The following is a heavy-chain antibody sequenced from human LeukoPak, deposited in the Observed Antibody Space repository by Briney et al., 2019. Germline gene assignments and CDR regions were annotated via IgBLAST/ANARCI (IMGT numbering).Heavy chain of an antibody. CDR2: INPSGGST. J-gene: IGHJ4*02. CDR3: AREESSMKFD. Sequence: ASVKVSCKASGYTFTSYYMNWVRQAPGQGLEWMGIINPSGGSTSYAQKFQGRVTMTRDMSTSTVYMELSSLRFEDTAMYYCAREESSMKFDWGQGTLVTVPS. CDR1: GYTFTSYY. D-gene: IGHD3-10*01. V-gene: IGHV1-46*01.